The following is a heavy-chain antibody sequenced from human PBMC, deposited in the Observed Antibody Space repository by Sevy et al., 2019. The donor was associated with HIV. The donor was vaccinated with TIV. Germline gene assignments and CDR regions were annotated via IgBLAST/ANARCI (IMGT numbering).Heavy chain of an antibody. D-gene: IGHD2-2*01. J-gene: IGHJ4*02. CDR2: ISSSGRTI. CDR1: GFTFSSYE. CDR3: ARAIWIPGIVVVPAALGY. Sequence: GGSLRLSCAASGFTFSSYEMNWVRQAPGKGLEWVSYISSSGRTIDYADFVKGRFTISRDNAKNSLYLQMNSLRAEDTASYHGARAIWIPGIVVVPAALGYWGQGTLVTVSS. V-gene: IGHV3-48*03.